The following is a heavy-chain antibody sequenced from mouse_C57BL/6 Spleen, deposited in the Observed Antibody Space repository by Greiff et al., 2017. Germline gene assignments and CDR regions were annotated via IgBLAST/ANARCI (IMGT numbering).Heavy chain of an antibody. CDR1: GFTFSDAW. CDR3: TRPYDYEGFAY. Sequence: EVQRVESGGGLVQPGGSMKLSCAASGFTFSDAWMDWVRQSPEKGLEWVAEIRNKANNHATYYAESVKGRFTISRDDSKSSVYLQMNSLRAEDTGIYYCTRPYDYEGFAYWGQGTLVTVSA. CDR2: IRNKANNHAT. D-gene: IGHD2-4*01. V-gene: IGHV6-6*01. J-gene: IGHJ3*01.